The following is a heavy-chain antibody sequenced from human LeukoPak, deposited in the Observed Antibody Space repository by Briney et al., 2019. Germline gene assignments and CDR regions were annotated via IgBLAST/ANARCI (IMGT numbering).Heavy chain of an antibody. CDR2: IYCSGST. Sequence: SETLSLTCTVSGDSISSGGYYWSWIRQHPGKGLEWIGYIYCSGSTYYNPSLKSRVTISVDTSKNQFSLKLSSVTAADTAVYYCARGSSLRSSGFDPWGQGTLVTVSS. V-gene: IGHV4-31*03. D-gene: IGHD3-10*02. J-gene: IGHJ5*02. CDR3: ARGSSLRSSGFDP. CDR1: GDSISSGGYY.